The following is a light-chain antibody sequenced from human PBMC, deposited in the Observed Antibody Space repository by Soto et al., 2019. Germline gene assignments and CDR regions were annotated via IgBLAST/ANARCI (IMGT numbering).Light chain of an antibody. CDR3: QQYNSYSST. CDR2: GAS. J-gene: IGKJ1*01. Sequence: IIMTQSPATLSVSPWERATLSCRATQSVSSSLAWYQQTPGQAPRLLIYGASTRATGIPARFSGSGSGTEFTLTISSLQPDDFATYYCQQYNSYSSTFGHGTKVDIK. V-gene: IGKV3-15*01. CDR1: QSVSSS.